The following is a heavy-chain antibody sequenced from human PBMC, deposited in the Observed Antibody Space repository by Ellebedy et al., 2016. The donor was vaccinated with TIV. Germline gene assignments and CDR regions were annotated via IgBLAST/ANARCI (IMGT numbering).Heavy chain of an antibody. CDR3: ARDKRFQKHYGMDV. Sequence: PGGSLRLSCAASGFTFGTYALHWVRQAPGTGLEWVAVISYDGSITHYADSVKGRLTISRDNSKDTLFLQMSSLRVEDTAVYYCARDKRFQKHYGMDVWGQGTTVTVSS. CDR2: ISYDGSIT. V-gene: IGHV3-30-3*01. J-gene: IGHJ6*02. CDR1: GFTFGTYA.